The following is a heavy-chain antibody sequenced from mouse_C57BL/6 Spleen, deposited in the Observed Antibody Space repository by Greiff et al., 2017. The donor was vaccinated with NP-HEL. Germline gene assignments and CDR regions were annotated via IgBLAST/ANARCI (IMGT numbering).Heavy chain of an antibody. D-gene: IGHD2-1*01. V-gene: IGHV5-4*01. CDR2: ISDGGSYT. CDR1: GFTFSSYA. Sequence: DVMLVESGGGLVKPGGSLKLSCAASGFTFSSYAMSWVRQTPEKRLEWVATISDGGSYTYYPDNVKGRFTISRDNAKNNLYLQMSHLKSEDTAMDYCAREEGTTRYFDGWGTGTTVTVSS. CDR3: AREEGTTRYFDG. J-gene: IGHJ1*03.